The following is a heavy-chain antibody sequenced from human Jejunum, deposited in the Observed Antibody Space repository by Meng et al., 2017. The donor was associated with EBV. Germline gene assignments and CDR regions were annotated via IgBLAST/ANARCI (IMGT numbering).Heavy chain of an antibody. J-gene: IGHJ5*02. CDR1: GGSISDNDW. CDR2: IYHGGGT. CDR3: ARIGYCTGGRCLNWFDP. V-gene: IGHV4-4*02. D-gene: IGHD2-15*01. Sequence: QVQLQESGPRLEKPSGTLSLTFVVSGGSISDNDWWSWVRQPPGKGLEWLGEIYHGGGTNYNPSLESRVTISVDKSKNQFSLKLNSVTAADTAVYYCARIGYCTGGRCLNWFDPWGPGTLVTVYS.